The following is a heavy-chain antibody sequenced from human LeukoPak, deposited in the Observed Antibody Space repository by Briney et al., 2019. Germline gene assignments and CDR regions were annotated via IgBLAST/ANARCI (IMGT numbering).Heavy chain of an antibody. CDR2: ISSSSSTI. J-gene: IGHJ4*02. V-gene: IGHV3-48*01. CDR3: ARVLHKRNYDSSGYYGY. CDR1: GFTFSSYS. Sequence: GGSLRLSCAASGFTFSSYSMNWVREAPGKGLEWGSYISSSSSTIYYADSVKGRFTISRDNAKNSLSLQMNSLRAEDTAVYYCARVLHKRNYDSSGYYGYWGQGTLVTVSS. D-gene: IGHD3-22*01.